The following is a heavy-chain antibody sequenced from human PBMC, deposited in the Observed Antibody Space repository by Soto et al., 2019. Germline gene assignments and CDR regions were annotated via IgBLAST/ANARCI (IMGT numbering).Heavy chain of an antibody. CDR1: GYTFTDYG. D-gene: IGHD2-2*01. J-gene: IGHJ5*02. CDR2: ISAYNGNT. V-gene: IGHV1-18*04. CDR3: ARVGDIVVVGPWFDP. Sequence: QVQLVQPGAEVRKPGASVKVSCKTSGYTFTDYGISWVRQAPGQVLEWIGWISAYNGNTNNAQKLQDRVTMTTDSSTSTAYMELRSLRSDDTAVYYCARVGDIVVVGPWFDPWGQGTLVTVSS.